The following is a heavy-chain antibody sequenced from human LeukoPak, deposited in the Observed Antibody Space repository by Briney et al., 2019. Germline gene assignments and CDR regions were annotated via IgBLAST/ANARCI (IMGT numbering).Heavy chain of an antibody. Sequence: GGAVALSRAAPGCMFHEYAIHWVGQAPGKGLEVVYLRRGDDRRPFYGDSVKGRLPNSRYNSKISLYLQMNSLRSDDTPLYYCARESESSGWYDYWGQGTLVTVSS. CDR3: ARESESSGWYDY. D-gene: IGHD6-19*01. V-gene: IGHV3-43*02. CDR2: RRGDDRRP. CDR1: GCMFHEYA. J-gene: IGHJ4*02.